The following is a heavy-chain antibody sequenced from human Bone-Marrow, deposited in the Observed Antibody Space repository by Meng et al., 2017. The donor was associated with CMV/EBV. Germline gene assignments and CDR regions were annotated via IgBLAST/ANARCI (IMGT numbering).Heavy chain of an antibody. CDR1: GGSIRNDNYS. CDR3: AKRGDV. CDR2: IYSSGRT. Sequence: LYLTCTVSGGSIRNDNYSWNWIRQPAGKGLEWIGRIYSSGRTNYNPSLKSRATISVDTSRNQFSLELSSVTAADTAVYYCAKRGDVWGQGTTVTVSS. V-gene: IGHV4-61*02. J-gene: IGHJ6*02.